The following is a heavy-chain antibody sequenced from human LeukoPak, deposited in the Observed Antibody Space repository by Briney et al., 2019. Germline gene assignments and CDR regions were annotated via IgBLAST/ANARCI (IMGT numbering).Heavy chain of an antibody. CDR3: ARDLDWFDP. Sequence: SETLSLTCIVSDGSISSSSYYWGWIRQPPGKGLEWIGTIYYSGSTYYNPSLKSRVTISVDTSKNQFSLKLSSVTAADTAVYYCARDLDWFDPWGQGTLVTVSS. J-gene: IGHJ5*02. CDR1: DGSISSSSYY. CDR2: IYYSGST. V-gene: IGHV4-39*07.